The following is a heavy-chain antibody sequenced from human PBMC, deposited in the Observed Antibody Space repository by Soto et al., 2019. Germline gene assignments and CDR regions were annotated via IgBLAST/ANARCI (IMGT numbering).Heavy chain of an antibody. CDR2: INAGNGNT. Sequence: ASVKVSCKASGYTFTSYAMHWVRQAPGQRLEWMGWINAGNGNTKYSQKFQGRVTITRDTSASTAYMELSSLRSEDTAVYYCARDRLYCSSTSCYVESYKRALWGKGTIVTAS. J-gene: IGHJ6*03. D-gene: IGHD2-2*01. CDR3: ARDRLYCSSTSCYVESYKRAL. CDR1: GYTFTSYA. V-gene: IGHV1-3*01.